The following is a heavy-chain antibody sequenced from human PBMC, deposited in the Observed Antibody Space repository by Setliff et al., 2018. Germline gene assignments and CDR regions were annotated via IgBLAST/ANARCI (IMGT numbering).Heavy chain of an antibody. CDR2: IWYDGSNK. J-gene: IGHJ3*02. D-gene: IGHD1-26*01. Sequence: SLRLSCAASGFTFSTYWMVWVRQAPGKGLEWVAVIWYDGSNKYYADSVRGRFTISRDNAKNTLYLQMNSLRAEDTAVYYCVRGGAGATIADTFDIWGQGTMVTVSS. CDR1: GFTFSTYW. V-gene: IGHV3-33*08. CDR3: VRGGAGATIADTFDI.